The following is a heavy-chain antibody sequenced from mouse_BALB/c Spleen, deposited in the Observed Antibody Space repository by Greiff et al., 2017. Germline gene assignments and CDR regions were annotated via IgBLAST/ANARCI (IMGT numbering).Heavy chain of an antibody. CDR2: INPNNGGT. V-gene: IGHV1-18*01. CDR1: GYTFTDYN. CDR3: ARELRSAY. D-gene: IGHD1-1*01. J-gene: IGHJ3*01. Sequence: VQLKESGPELVKPGASVKIPCKASGYTFTDYNMDWVKQSHGKSLEWIGDINPNNGGTIYNQKFKGKATLTVDKSSSTAYMELRSLTSEDTAVYYCARELRSAYWGQGTLVTVSA.